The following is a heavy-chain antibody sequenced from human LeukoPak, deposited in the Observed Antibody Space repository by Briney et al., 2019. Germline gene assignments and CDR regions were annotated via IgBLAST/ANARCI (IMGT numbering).Heavy chain of an antibody. Sequence: SETQSLTCAVYGGSFSGYYWSWIRQPPGKGLEWIGEINHSGSTNYNPSLKSRVTISVDTSKNQFSLKPSSVTAADTAVYYCARRSMVRGVILNWFDPWGQGTLVTVSS. J-gene: IGHJ5*02. V-gene: IGHV4-34*01. CDR3: ARRSMVRGVILNWFDP. CDR2: INHSGST. CDR1: GGSFSGYY. D-gene: IGHD3-10*01.